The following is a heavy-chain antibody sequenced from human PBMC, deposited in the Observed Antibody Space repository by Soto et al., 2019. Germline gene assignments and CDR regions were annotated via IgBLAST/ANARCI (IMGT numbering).Heavy chain of an antibody. CDR1: GGSISSGGYY. CDR2: IYYSGST. V-gene: IGHV4-31*03. Sequence: QVQLQESGPGLVKPSQPLYLTCTVSGGSISSGGYYWRWIRQHPGKGLAWIGYIYYSGSTYYNPSLKSRVTRPVDTSKTQFTLKLSSVTAADTAVYYCSRDSGEGFWASYGWFVPWGQGTLVTVSS. J-gene: IGHJ5*02. CDR3: SRDSGEGFWASYGWFVP. D-gene: IGHD3-10*01.